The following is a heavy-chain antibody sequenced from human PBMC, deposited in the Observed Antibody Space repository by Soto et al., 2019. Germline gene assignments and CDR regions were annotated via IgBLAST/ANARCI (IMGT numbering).Heavy chain of an antibody. CDR1: GGSISNGGYY. CDR3: ARAPLYPDC. J-gene: IGHJ4*02. V-gene: IGHV4-31*03. Sequence: QVQLQESGPGLVKPSQTLSLTCTVSGGSISNGGYYWGWIRQHPGKGLEWIGYIYSSGSTYYNPSIKSRVTISVDTAKNQFSLKLTSVTAADTAVYYCARAPLYPDCWGQGTLVTVSS. CDR2: IYSSGST. D-gene: IGHD2-2*02.